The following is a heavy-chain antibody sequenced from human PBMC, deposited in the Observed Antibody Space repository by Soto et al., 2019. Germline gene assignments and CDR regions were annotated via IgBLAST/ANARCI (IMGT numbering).Heavy chain of an antibody. CDR1: GYTFINYG. V-gene: IGHV1-18*01. J-gene: IGHJ3*01. CDR3: ARWSAIVGGAEALDV. Sequence: QVQLVQSGAEVKKPGASVRVSCKTSGYTFINYGITWVRQAPGQGLEWMGWLSAYNGDTSSSEKLQDRFTMTTDTSTHTVYMALRSLTSDDTAVYYCARWSAIVGGAEALDVWGQGTMVIVSS. D-gene: IGHD1-26*01. CDR2: LSAYNGDT.